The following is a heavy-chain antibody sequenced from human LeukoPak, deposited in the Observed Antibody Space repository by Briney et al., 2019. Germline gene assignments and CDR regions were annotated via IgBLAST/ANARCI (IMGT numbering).Heavy chain of an antibody. J-gene: IGHJ6*02. V-gene: IGHV3-23*01. CDR1: RFTFSSYA. Sequence: GGSLRLSCAASRFTFSSYAMSWVRQAPGKGLEWVSAISGSGGTTYNADSVKGRFTISRDNSKNTLYLQLNSLRAEDTAVYYCAKDWRGYGMDVWGQGTTVTVS. CDR2: ISGSGGTT. CDR3: AKDWRGYGMDV. D-gene: IGHD3-3*01.